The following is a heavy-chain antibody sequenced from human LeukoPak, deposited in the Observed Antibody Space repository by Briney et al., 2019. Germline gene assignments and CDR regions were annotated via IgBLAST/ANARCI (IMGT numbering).Heavy chain of an antibody. J-gene: IGHJ4*02. D-gene: IGHD4-17*01. CDR3: RGLSDYGASAY. CDR2: ISSSGNTI. Sequence: PGGSLRLSCAAPGCTFSSYEMNWVRQAPGKGLEWVAYISSSGNTIYYAASAKGRSTFSRENPETSPYLQMYASRARHTAVYSFRGLSDYGASAYWGEGTLVTVSS. CDR1: GCTFSSYE. V-gene: IGHV3-48*03.